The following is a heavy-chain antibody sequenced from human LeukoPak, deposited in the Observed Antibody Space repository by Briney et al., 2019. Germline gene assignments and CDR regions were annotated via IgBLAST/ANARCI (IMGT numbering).Heavy chain of an antibody. V-gene: IGHV4-34*01. Sequence: SETLSLTCAVYGGSFSGYYWSWIRQPPEKGLEWIGEINHSGSTNYNPSLKSRVTISVDTSKNQFSLKLSSVTAADTAVYYCAGRSYGRNYFDYWGQGILVTVSS. CDR2: INHSGST. CDR1: GGSFSGYY. CDR3: AGRSYGRNYFDY. J-gene: IGHJ4*02. D-gene: IGHD5-18*01.